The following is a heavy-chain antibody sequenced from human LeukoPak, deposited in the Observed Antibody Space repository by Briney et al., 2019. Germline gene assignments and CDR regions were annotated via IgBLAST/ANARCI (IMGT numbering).Heavy chain of an antibody. J-gene: IGHJ3*02. CDR1: GGSVSGYY. Sequence: SETLSLTCAVSGGSVSGYYWSWIRQPPGKGPEWIGKISHSGSTNYNPSLKSRVTISVDTSTNQFSLNLSSATAADTAVYYCARSANAFDIWGQGTMVTVSS. V-gene: IGHV4-34*01. CDR3: ARSANAFDI. CDR2: ISHSGST.